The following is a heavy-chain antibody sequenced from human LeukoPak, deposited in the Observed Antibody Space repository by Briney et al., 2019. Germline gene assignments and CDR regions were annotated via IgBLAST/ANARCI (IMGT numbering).Heavy chain of an antibody. Sequence: QTGGSLRLSCAASGFTLSNYGMNWVRQAPGKGLEWVSGISGSGDSSYYADSVKGRFTISRDNSKNTLYLQMNSLRAEDTAVYYCASPPHSDYGDYVVDYWGQGTLVTVSS. V-gene: IGHV3-23*01. CDR1: GFTLSNYG. D-gene: IGHD4-17*01. CDR2: ISGSGDSS. CDR3: ASPPHSDYGDYVVDY. J-gene: IGHJ4*02.